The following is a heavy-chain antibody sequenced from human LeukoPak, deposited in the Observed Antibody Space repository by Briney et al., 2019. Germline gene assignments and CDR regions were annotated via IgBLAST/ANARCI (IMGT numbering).Heavy chain of an antibody. V-gene: IGHV3-23*01. CDR3: ARDPVATTATDYYYYYYMDV. D-gene: IGHD1-1*01. CDR1: GFPFHNYD. CDR2: ISARGSST. J-gene: IGHJ6*03. Sequence: GGTLRLSCAASGFPFHNYDMNWVRQAPGKGLEWVSGISARGSSTYYADSVKGRFTISRDNSKNTLYLQMNSLRAEDTAVYYCARDPVATTATDYYYYYYMDVWGKGTTVTVSS.